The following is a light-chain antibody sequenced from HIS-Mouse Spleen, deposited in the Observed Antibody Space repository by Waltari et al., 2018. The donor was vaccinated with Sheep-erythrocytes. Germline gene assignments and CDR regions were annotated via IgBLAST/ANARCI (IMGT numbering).Light chain of an antibody. Sequence: QSALTQPRSVSGSPGHSVTISCTGASTDVGGYTYVSRYQQHPGKAPNLMIYDVSKRPSGVPDRFSGSKSGNTASLTISGLQAEDEADYYCCSYAGSYNHVFATGTKVTVL. CDR1: STDVGGYTY. CDR3: CSYAGSYNHV. V-gene: IGLV2-11*01. J-gene: IGLJ1*01. CDR2: DVS.